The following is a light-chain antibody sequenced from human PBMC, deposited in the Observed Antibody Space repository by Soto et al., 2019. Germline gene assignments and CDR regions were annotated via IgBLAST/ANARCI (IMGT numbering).Light chain of an antibody. CDR2: GAS. Sequence: DIQMTQSPSSVSASVGDRVTITCRASQGVSSWLAWSQQKPGRAPKLLIYGASTLQSGVPSRFSGSGSGTDFSLTITTLQPEDSATYYCQQADTFPLTFGGGTKVEIE. J-gene: IGKJ4*02. V-gene: IGKV1-12*01. CDR3: QQADTFPLT. CDR1: QGVSSW.